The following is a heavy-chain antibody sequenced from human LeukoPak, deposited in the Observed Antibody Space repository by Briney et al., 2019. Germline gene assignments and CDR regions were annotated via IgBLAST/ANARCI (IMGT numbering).Heavy chain of an antibody. V-gene: IGHV3-23*01. J-gene: IGHJ4*02. CDR3: AKDRVLRYFDWLFDLDY. Sequence: GGSLRLSCAASGFTFSSYAMSWVRQAPGKGLEWVSGISGSDGSTNYADSVKGRFTISRENSKNTLYLQMNSLRAEDTAVYYCAKDRVLRYFDWLFDLDYWGQGTLVTVSS. CDR1: GFTFSSYA. CDR2: ISGSDGST. D-gene: IGHD3-9*01.